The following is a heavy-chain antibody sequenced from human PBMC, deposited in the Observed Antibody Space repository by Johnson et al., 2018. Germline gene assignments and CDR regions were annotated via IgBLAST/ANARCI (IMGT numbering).Heavy chain of an antibody. J-gene: IGHJ6*02. CDR1: GFIFSTYS. V-gene: IGHV3-33*01. Sequence: QVQLVQSGGGVVQPGRSLRLSCAASGFIFSTYSIHWVRQAPGKGLEWVAVIWYDGSNKYYADSVKGRFTISRDNSKNTLYLQMNSLRAEDTAVYYCARDSYGMDVWGQGTTVTVSS. CDR3: ARDSYGMDV. CDR2: IWYDGSNK.